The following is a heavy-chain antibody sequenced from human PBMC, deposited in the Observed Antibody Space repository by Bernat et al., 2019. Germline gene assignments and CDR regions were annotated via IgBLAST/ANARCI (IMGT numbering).Heavy chain of an antibody. V-gene: IGHV3-30*18. J-gene: IGHJ6*02. D-gene: IGHD6-13*01. CDR2: ISYDGSNK. CDR3: AKELGSSSKFSSYYYYGMDV. CDR1: GFTFSSYG. Sequence: QVQLVESGGGVVQPGRSLRLSCAASGFTFSSYGMHWVRQAPGKGLEWVAVISYDGSNKYYADSVKGRFTISRGNSKNTLYLQMNSLRAEDTAVYYCAKELGSSSKFSSYYYYGMDVWGQGTTVTVSS.